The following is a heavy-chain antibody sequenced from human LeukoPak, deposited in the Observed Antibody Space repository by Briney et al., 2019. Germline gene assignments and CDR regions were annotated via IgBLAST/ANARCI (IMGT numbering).Heavy chain of an antibody. Sequence: PGGSLRLSSAASGFTFSSYGMHWVRQAPGKGLEWVAVIWYDGSNKYYADSVKGRFTISRDNAKNSLYLQMNSLRPEDTAVYYCARDPPSFQHWGQGTLVTVSS. CDR2: IWYDGSNK. J-gene: IGHJ1*01. CDR1: GFTFSSYG. V-gene: IGHV3-33*01. CDR3: ARDPPSFQH.